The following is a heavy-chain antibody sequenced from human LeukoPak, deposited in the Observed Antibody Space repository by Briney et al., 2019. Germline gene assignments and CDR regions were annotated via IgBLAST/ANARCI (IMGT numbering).Heavy chain of an antibody. D-gene: IGHD2-2*01. V-gene: IGHV3-23*01. J-gene: IGHJ3*02. CDR1: GFTFSSYA. Sequence: GGSLRLSCAASGFTFSSYAMSWVRQAPGKGLEWVSAISGSGNSTYYADSVKGRFTISRDNSKDTLHLQMNTLRAEDTALYYCARGQYCSSTSCYVIGAFDIWGQGTMVTVSS. CDR2: ISGSGNST. CDR3: ARGQYCSSTSCYVIGAFDI.